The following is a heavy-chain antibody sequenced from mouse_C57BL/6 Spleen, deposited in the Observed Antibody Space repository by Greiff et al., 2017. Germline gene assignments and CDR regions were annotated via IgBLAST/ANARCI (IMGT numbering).Heavy chain of an antibody. CDR2: LNPSTGGT. CDR3: ARSGAYYYGTFAY. V-gene: IGHV1-42*01. Sequence: VQLKESGPELVKPGASVKISCKASGYSFTGYYMNWVKQSPEKSLEWIGELNPSTGGTTYNQKFKAKATLTVDKSSSTAYMQLKSLTSEDSAVYYCARSGAYYYGTFAYWGQGTLVTVSA. CDR1: GYSFTGYY. D-gene: IGHD1-1*01. J-gene: IGHJ3*01.